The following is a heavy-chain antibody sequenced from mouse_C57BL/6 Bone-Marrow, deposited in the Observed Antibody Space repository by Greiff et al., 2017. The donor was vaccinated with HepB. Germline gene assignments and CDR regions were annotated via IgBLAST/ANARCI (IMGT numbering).Heavy chain of an antibody. Sequence: EVQRVESGGGLVQPGGSLSLSCAASGFTFTDYYMSWVRQPPGKALEWLGFIRNKANGYTTEYSASVKGRFTISRDNSQSILYLQMNALRAEDSATYYCARYKDTGFAYWGQGTLVTVSA. J-gene: IGHJ3*01. CDR3: ARYKDTGFAY. CDR2: IRNKANGYTT. CDR1: GFTFTDYY. D-gene: IGHD1-1*01. V-gene: IGHV7-3*01.